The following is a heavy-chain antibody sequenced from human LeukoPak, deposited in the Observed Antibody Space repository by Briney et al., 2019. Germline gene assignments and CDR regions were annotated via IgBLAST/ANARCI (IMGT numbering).Heavy chain of an antibody. CDR2: INAHRTI. CDR1: GFTFSPYS. J-gene: IGHJ6*03. V-gene: IGHV3-48*01. Sequence: GGSLRLSCATSGFTFSPYSFNWVRQAPGKGLEWISYINAHRTIYYADSVEGRFTISRDNSKNTLYLQMNSLRAEDTAVYYCAKDGGEYYDILTGYYPRLYYMDVWGKGTTVTISS. CDR3: AKDGGEYYDILTGYYPRLYYMDV. D-gene: IGHD3-9*01.